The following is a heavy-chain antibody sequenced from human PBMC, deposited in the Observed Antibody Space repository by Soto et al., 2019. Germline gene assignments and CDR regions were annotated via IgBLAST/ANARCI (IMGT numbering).Heavy chain of an antibody. D-gene: IGHD4-17*01. CDR1: GGSFSGYY. CDR3: ARVTTEHLDY. J-gene: IGHJ4*02. CDR2: INHSGST. Sequence: SETLSLTCAVYGGSFSGYYWSWIRQPPGKGLEWIGEINHSGSTNYNPSLKSRVTISVDTSKNQFSLKLSSVTAADTAVYYCARVTTEHLDYWGQGTLVTVSS. V-gene: IGHV4-34*01.